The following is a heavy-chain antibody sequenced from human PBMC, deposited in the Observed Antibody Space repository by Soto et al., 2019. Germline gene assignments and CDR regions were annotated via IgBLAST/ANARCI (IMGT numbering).Heavy chain of an antibody. CDR3: ARDLEFRDGNISHLDY. V-gene: IGHV1-69*13. CDR1: GGTFRNHV. CDR2: IIPIIGTP. J-gene: IGHJ4*02. Sequence: ASVKVSCKASGGTFRNHVFNWVRQAPGQGLEWMGGIIPIIGTPNYAQKFQGRVTITADASTNTVYLDVSSLRSQDTAVYYCARDLEFRDGNISHLDYCGQGTLVTVSS. D-gene: IGHD3-10*01.